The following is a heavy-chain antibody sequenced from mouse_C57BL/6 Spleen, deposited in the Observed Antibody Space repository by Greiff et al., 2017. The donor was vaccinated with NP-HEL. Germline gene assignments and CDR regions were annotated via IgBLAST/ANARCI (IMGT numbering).Heavy chain of an antibody. J-gene: IGHJ4*01. Sequence: EVKLQESGPGLVKPSQSLSLTCSVTGYSITSGYYWNWIRQFPGNKLEWMGSISYDGSNNYNPSLKNRISITRDTSKNQFFLKLNSVTTEDTATYYCARDDYSNSYYYAMDYWGQGTSVTVSS. CDR1: GYSITSGYY. CDR2: ISYDGSN. CDR3: ARDDYSNSYYYAMDY. V-gene: IGHV3-6*01. D-gene: IGHD2-5*01.